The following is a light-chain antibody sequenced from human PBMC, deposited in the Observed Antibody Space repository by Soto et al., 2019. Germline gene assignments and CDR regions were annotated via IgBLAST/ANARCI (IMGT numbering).Light chain of an antibody. J-gene: IGKJ4*01. CDR2: AAS. Sequence: IQMTQSPSYLSASVGDRVTITCRASQSISNYLNWYQQKPGKAPKLLIYAASSLQSGVPSRFSGSGSGTGFTLTISSLQPEDFATYYCQQSYSIPVTFGGGTKVDIK. V-gene: IGKV1-39*01. CDR1: QSISNY. CDR3: QQSYSIPVT.